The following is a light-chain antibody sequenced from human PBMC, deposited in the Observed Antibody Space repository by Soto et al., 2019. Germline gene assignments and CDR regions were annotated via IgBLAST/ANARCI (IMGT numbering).Light chain of an antibody. CDR2: DAS. J-gene: IGKJ1*01. Sequence: DIQMTQSPSTLSASVGDRVTITCRASQYINNWLAWYQQKPRKAPNLLIHDASSLERGVPSRFSGSGSGTEFTLTISSLQPDDFATYYCQQYSSYSSKTFGQGTKVEIK. V-gene: IGKV1-5*01. CDR3: QQYSSYSSKT. CDR1: QYINNW.